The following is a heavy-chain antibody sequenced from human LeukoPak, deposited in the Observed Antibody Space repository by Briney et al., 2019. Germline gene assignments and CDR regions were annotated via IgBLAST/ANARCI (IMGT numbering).Heavy chain of an antibody. V-gene: IGHV5-51*01. CDR1: GYSFTSYW. CDR3: ARQGIRYYYDSSGYPSDAFDI. CDR2: IYPGDSDT. Sequence: GGSLKISCKGSGYSFTSYWIGWVRQMPGKGLEWMGIIYPGDSDTRYSPSFQGQVTISANKYISTAYLQWSSLKASDTAMYYCARQGIRYYYDSSGYPSDAFDIWGQGTMVTVSS. D-gene: IGHD3-22*01. J-gene: IGHJ3*02.